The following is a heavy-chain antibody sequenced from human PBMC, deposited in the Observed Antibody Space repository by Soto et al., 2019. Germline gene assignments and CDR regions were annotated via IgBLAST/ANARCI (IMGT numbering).Heavy chain of an antibody. Sequence: GWSLRLSCAASVFNFNTYWMHWFRQAPGKGLVWVSRINNDGSSIIYVDSVKGRFTISRDNAKNTLYLQMNSLRAEDTAVYYCVRDPPQCVDAGTTRYPFDLWGQGAMVTVSS. J-gene: IGHJ4*02. CDR1: VFNFNTYW. V-gene: IGHV3-74*01. CDR2: INNDGSSI. CDR3: VRDPPQCVDAGTTRYPFDL. D-gene: IGHD1-1*01.